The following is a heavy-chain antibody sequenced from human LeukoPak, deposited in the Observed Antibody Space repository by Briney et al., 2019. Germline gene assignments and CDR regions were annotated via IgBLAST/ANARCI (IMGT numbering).Heavy chain of an antibody. J-gene: IGHJ5*01. Sequence: GGSLRLSCAASGFRFSRYDMNWARQAPGKGLEWVAGISGDGSERDYVDSVRGRFTISRDNAKNSLYLQMNSLTAEGTAVYYCGRDPDSWGQGTVVTVSS. V-gene: IGHV3-7*04. CDR2: ISGDGSER. CDR3: GRDPDS. CDR1: GFRFSRYD.